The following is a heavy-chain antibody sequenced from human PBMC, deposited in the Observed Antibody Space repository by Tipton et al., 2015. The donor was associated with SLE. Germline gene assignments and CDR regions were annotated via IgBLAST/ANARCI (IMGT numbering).Heavy chain of an antibody. Sequence: GLVKPSETLFLSCSVSGYSITSGYYWSWIRQPPGKGLEWIGYFSYSGSPNYNPSLKSRVTISVDTSKNQFSLKLTSVTAADTAVYYCARHEAYSGSSPFDIWGHGTMVTVSS. D-gene: IGHD1-26*01. J-gene: IGHJ3*02. CDR2: FSYSGSP. CDR1: GYSITSGYY. CDR3: ARHEAYSGSSPFDI. V-gene: IGHV4-59*08.